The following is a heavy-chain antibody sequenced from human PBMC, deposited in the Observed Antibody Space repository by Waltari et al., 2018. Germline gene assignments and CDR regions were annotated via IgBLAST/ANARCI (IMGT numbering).Heavy chain of an antibody. V-gene: IGHV3-23*04. D-gene: IGHD1-20*01. CDR1: GFTFSSYG. CDR3: AKSAITFSPRGWYYYYMDV. Sequence: EVQLVESGGGLVQPGGSLRLSCADSGFTFSSYGMSWVRQSPWKGLEWVSAISGSGGSTYYADPVKGRFTISRDNSKNTLDLQMNSLRAEDTAVYYCAKSAITFSPRGWYYYYMDVWGKGTTVTVSS. J-gene: IGHJ6*03. CDR2: ISGSGGST.